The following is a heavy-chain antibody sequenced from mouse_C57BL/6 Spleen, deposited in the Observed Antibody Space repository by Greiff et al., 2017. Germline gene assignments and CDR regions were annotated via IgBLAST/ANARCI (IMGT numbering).Heavy chain of an antibody. CDR1: GYTFTDYY. V-gene: IGHV1-26*01. J-gene: IGHJ3*01. CDR2: INPNNGGT. CDR3: ARSPKAY. Sequence: EVQLQQSGPELVKPGASVKISCKASGYTFTDYYMNWVKQSHGKSLEWIGDINPNNGGTSYNQKFKGKATLTVDKSSSTAYMELRSLTSEDSAVYYCARSPKAYWGQGTLVTVSA.